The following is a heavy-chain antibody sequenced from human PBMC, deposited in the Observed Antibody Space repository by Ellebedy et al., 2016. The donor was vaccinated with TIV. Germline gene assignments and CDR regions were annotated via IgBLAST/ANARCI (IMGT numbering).Heavy chain of an antibody. J-gene: IGHJ3*02. D-gene: IGHD2-2*01. Sequence: GESLKISXEASGFTFSAYDMHWVRQVTGKGLEWVSGIGTAGDSSYLGSVRGRFTISRENAKHSLHLQMNSLTAEDTAVYYCARRYCRRTPCSGRDAFDIWGQGTTVTVSS. V-gene: IGHV3-13*01. CDR3: ARRYCRRTPCSGRDAFDI. CDR2: IGTAGDS. CDR1: GFTFSAYD.